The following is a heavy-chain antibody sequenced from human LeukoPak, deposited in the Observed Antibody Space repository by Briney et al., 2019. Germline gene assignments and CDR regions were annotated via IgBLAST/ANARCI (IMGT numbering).Heavy chain of an antibody. CDR2: VNPNSGDT. V-gene: IGHV1-2*02. D-gene: IGHD1-26*01. J-gene: IGHJ5*01. CDR1: GYTFTGYY. CDR3: ARASGSYWWFDS. Sequence: ASVKVSCKASGYTFTGYYLHWVRQAPGQGLEWMGCVNPNSGDTNYAQKFQGSVTMTRDTSISTVYMELSSLRSDDTAVYYCARASGSYWWFDSWGQGTLVTVSS.